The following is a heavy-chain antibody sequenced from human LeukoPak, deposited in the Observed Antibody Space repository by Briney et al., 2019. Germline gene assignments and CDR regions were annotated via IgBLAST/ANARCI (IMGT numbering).Heavy chain of an antibody. V-gene: IGHV3-30*04. Sequence: GGSLRLSCVASGFTFSDYPMYWVRQAPGKGLEWVAVISHDGRNKFYADSVRGRFTVSRDDSKNTLNLQMNSLRSEDTAVYYCARGPATVTKNWFDPWGQGTLITVSS. CDR1: GFTFSDYP. CDR3: ARGPATVTKNWFDP. CDR2: ISHDGRNK. D-gene: IGHD4-17*01. J-gene: IGHJ5*02.